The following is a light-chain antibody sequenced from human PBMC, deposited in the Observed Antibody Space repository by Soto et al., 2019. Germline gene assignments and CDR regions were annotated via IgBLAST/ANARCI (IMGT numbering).Light chain of an antibody. CDR1: RTVSSY. CDR3: QQRYNRPPYT. CDR2: DSS. V-gene: IGKV3-11*01. J-gene: IGKJ2*01. Sequence: EIVLTQSPVTLSLSPGERATLSCRASRTVSSYVAWYQQRHGQAPRLVIYDSSNRAPGVPARFSGSGSGTQFTLTISSLEPEDSAVYYCQQRYNRPPYTFGQGTKLEIK.